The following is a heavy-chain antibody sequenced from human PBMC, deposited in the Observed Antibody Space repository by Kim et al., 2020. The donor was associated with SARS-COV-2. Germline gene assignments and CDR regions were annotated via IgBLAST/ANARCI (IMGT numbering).Heavy chain of an antibody. V-gene: IGHV3-66*01. CDR1: GFTVSSYY. D-gene: IGHD3-10*01. CDR3: ARAITLVRGVNCFDP. Sequence: GGSLRLSCAASGFTVSSYYMSWVRQAPGKGLEWVSFIYSGGTTYYADSVKGRFTISRDNSKNTLYLQMNSLRAEDTAVYYCARAITLVRGVNCFDPWGQGTLVTVSS. J-gene: IGHJ5*02. CDR2: IYSGGTT.